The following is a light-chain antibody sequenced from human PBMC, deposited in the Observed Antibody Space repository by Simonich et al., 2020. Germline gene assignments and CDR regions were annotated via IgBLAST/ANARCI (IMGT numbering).Light chain of an antibody. J-gene: IGKJ4*01. Sequence: EIVLTQSPGTLSLSPGERATLPCRASRSVSSSYLAWYQQKPGQAPRLLIYGSSSRATGIPDRLSGSWSGTDFTLTISRLEPEEFAVYYCQQYGSLLTFGGGTKVEIK. CDR3: QQYGSLLT. CDR1: RSVSSSY. CDR2: GSS. V-gene: IGKV3-20*01.